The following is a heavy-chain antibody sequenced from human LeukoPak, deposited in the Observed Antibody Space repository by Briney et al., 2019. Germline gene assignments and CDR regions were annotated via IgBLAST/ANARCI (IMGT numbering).Heavy chain of an antibody. J-gene: IGHJ4*02. D-gene: IGHD5-12*01. V-gene: IGHV1-8*02. CDR3: ARVVDIVATIPDH. CDR1: GYTFTSYD. CDR2: MNPNSGNT. Sequence: ASVKVSCKASGYTFTSYDINWVRQATGQGLEWMGWMNPNSGNTGYAQKFQGRVTMTRDTSTSTVYMELSSLRSEDTAVYYCARVVDIVATIPDHWGQGTLVTVSS.